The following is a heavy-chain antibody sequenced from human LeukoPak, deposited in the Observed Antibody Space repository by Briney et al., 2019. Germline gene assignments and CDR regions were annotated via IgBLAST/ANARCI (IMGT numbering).Heavy chain of an antibody. J-gene: IGHJ4*02. CDR2: ISYDVNEK. V-gene: IGHV3-30*18. CDR1: GFTFSSYG. D-gene: IGHD3-22*01. Sequence: GGSLRLPCAASGFTFSSYGMHWVRQAPGKGLEWVAVISYDVNEKYYVDSVKGRFTISRDNSENTLYLQMNSLRAEDTAVYYCAKDGGTSGYYAGFVDYWGQGTMVTVSS. CDR3: AKDGGTSGYYAGFVDY.